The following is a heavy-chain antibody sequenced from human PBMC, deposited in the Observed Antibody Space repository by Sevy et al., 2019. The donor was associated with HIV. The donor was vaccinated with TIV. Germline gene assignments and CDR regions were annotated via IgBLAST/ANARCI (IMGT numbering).Heavy chain of an antibody. CDR2: ISYDGSNK. V-gene: IGHV3-30*18. Sequence: GGSLRLSCAASGFTFSSYGMHWVRQAPGKGLEWVAVISYDGSNKHYANSVKGRFTISRDNSKNTLYLQMNSLRAEDTAVYYCAKENGIAARLSTYYFDYWGQGTLVTVSS. CDR1: GFTFSSYG. CDR3: AKENGIAARLSTYYFDY. J-gene: IGHJ4*02. D-gene: IGHD6-6*01.